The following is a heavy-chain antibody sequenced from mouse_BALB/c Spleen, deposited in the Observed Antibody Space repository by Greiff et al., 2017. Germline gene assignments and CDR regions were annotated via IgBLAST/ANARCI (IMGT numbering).Heavy chain of an antibody. Sequence: DVHLVESGGGLVKPGGSLKLSCAASGFAFSSYDMSWVRQTPEKRLEWVAYISSGGGSTYYPDTVKGRFTISRDNAKNTLYLQMSSLKSEDTAMYYCARHYGSSSFYAMDYWGQGTSVTVSS. V-gene: IGHV5-12-1*01. CDR2: ISSGGGST. CDR1: GFAFSSYD. CDR3: ARHYGSSSFYAMDY. D-gene: IGHD1-1*01. J-gene: IGHJ4*01.